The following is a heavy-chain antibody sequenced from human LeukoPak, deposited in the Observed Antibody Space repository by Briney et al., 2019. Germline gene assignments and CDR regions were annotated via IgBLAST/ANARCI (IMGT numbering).Heavy chain of an antibody. CDR3: ARDGPPDRWGAFDI. D-gene: IGHD5-24*01. J-gene: IGHJ3*02. Sequence: SETLSLTCTVSGGSISSSSYYWSWIRQPPGKGLEWIGYIYHSGSTSYNPSLKSRVTISVDRSKNQFSLKLSSVTAADTAVYYCARDGPPDRWGAFDIWGQGTMVTVSS. CDR1: GGSISSSSYY. CDR2: IYHSGST. V-gene: IGHV4-30-2*01.